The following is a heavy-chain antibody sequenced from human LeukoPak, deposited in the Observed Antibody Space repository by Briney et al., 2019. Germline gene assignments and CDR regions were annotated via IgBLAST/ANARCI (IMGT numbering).Heavy chain of an antibody. Sequence: RASVKVSCKASGYTFTSYDINWVRQATGQGLEWMGWMNPNSGNTGYAQKFQGRVTITRNTSISTAYMELRSLRSEDTAVYYCARFSGRIGGGSDYWGQGTLVTVSS. J-gene: IGHJ4*02. CDR2: MNPNSGNT. V-gene: IGHV1-8*03. CDR1: GYTFTSYD. D-gene: IGHD2-15*01. CDR3: ARFSGRIGGGSDY.